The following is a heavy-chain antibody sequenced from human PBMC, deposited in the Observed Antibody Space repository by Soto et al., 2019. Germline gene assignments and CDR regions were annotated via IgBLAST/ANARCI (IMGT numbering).Heavy chain of an antibody. CDR1: GFTFSSYW. CDR3: AKDEVGAVYYYYYGMDV. D-gene: IGHD1-26*01. CDR2: INSDGSST. V-gene: IGHV3-74*01. Sequence: GGSLRLSCAASGFTFSSYWMHWVRQAPGKGLVWVSRINSDGSSTNYADSVKGRFTISRDNSKNTLYLQMDSLRAEDTAVYYCAKDEVGAVYYYYYGMDVWGQGTTVTVSS. J-gene: IGHJ6*02.